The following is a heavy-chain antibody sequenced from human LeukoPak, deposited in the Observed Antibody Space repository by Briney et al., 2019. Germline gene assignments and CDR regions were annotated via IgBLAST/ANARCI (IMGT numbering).Heavy chain of an antibody. CDR1: GFTFSSYG. J-gene: IGHJ4*02. D-gene: IGHD6-19*01. CDR2: ISGSGGST. Sequence: GRSLRLSCAASGFTFSSYGMHWVRQAPGKGLEWVSTISGSGGSTFYADSVKGRFTISRDNSKNTLYLQMNSLRAEDTAVYYCAKVRGSGWYYFGYWGQGTLVTVSS. V-gene: IGHV3-23*01. CDR3: AKVRGSGWYYFGY.